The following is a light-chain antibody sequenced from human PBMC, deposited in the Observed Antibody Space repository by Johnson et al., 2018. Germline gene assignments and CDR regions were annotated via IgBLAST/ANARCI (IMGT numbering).Light chain of an antibody. CDR2: ENN. J-gene: IGLJ1*01. CDR1: SSNIGNNY. Sequence: QSVLTQPPSVSAAPGQKVTISCSGSSSNIGNNYVSWYQQLPGTAPKLLIYENNKRPPGIPDRFSGSKSGTSATLGITGLQTGDEADYYCGTWDSSLMSGNVFGTGTKVTVL. V-gene: IGLV1-51*02. CDR3: GTWDSSLMSGNV.